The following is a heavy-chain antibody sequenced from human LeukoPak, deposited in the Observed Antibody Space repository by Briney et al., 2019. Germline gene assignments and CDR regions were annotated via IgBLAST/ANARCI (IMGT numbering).Heavy chain of an antibody. CDR3: ARGRGTTVTLFDH. CDR2: INHSGST. J-gene: IGHJ4*02. D-gene: IGHD4-17*01. V-gene: IGHV4-34*01. CDR1: GGSFIGYY. Sequence: SETLSLTCAVYGGSFIGYYWSWIRQPPGKGLEWIGEINHSGSTNYNPSLKSRVTISADTSKNQFSLKLSSVTAADTAVYYCARGRGTTVTLFDHWGQGTLVTVSS.